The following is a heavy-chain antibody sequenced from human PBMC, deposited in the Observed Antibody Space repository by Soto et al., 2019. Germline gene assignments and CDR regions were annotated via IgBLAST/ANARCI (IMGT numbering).Heavy chain of an antibody. V-gene: IGHV3-21*01. CDR3: AKVSIAAAGTGWFDP. CDR1: GFTFSSYW. CDR2: ISSSSTYI. D-gene: IGHD6-13*01. J-gene: IGHJ5*02. Sequence: PGGSLRLSCAASGFTFSSYWMHWVRQAPGKGLEWVSSISSSSTYIYYADSVKGRFTVSRDNAKNSLYLQMNSLRAEDTAVYYCAKVSIAAAGTGWFDPWGQGTLVTVSS.